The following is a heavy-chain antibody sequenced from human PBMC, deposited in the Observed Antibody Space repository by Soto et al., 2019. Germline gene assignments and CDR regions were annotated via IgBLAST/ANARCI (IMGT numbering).Heavy chain of an antibody. V-gene: IGHV1-2*02. CDR3: GRGRSGQIVVFY. Sequence: ASVKVSCKASGYSFTGHYIHWVRQAPEQGPEWMGEIGPESGATRYAQKFQGRVTMTMDTSITTVYMELNNLRPDDAATYYCGRGRSGQIVVFYWGQGPPGT. J-gene: IGHJ4*02. D-gene: IGHD1-26*01. CDR1: GYSFTGHY. CDR2: IGPESGAT.